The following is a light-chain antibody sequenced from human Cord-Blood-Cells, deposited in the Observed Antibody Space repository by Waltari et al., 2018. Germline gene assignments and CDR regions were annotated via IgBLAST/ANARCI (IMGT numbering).Light chain of an antibody. Sequence: DIQMTQSPSSLSASVGDRVTITCRASQSISSYFNWYQQKPGKAPKLLIYAASSLQSGVPSRFSGSGSGTDFTLTISSLQPEEFATYYGQQSYSTPPSFGQGTKLEIK. V-gene: IGKV1-39*01. CDR3: QQSYSTPPS. CDR1: QSISSY. CDR2: AAS. J-gene: IGKJ2*03.